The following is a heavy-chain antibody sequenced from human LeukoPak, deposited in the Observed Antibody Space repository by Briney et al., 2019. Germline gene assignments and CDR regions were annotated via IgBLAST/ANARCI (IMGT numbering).Heavy chain of an antibody. V-gene: IGHV4-59*01. J-gene: IGHJ3*01. CDR3: AMSPTVTTNRDAFDL. Sequence: GSLRLSCAASGLTFSNYAMSWIRQPPGKGLEWIGYIYYTGTTNYNPSLKSRVTISVDTSKNQFSLKLSSVTAADTALYYCAMSPTVTTNRDAFDLWGQGTMVTVSS. CDR1: GLTFSNYA. CDR2: IYYTGTT. D-gene: IGHD4-17*01.